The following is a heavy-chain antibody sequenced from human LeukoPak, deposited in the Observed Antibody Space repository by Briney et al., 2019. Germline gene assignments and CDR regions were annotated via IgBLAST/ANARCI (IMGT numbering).Heavy chain of an antibody. CDR2: ISGSGGST. J-gene: IGHJ5*02. CDR3: ARGKTKGVTVNWFDT. Sequence: GGSLRLSCAASGFTFSSYAMSWVRQAPGKGLEWVSAISGSGGSTSYAQKFQGRVTMTRDTSTSTVYMELSSLRSEDTAVYYCARGKTKGVTVNWFDTWGQGTLVTVSS. D-gene: IGHD3-16*02. CDR1: GFTFSSYA. V-gene: IGHV3-23*01.